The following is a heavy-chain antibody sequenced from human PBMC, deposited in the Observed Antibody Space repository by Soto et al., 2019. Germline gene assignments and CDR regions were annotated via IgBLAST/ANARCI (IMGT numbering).Heavy chain of an antibody. CDR1: GFSLSTTGVG. CDR2: IYWDDDK. CDR3: THMSPTLAFDI. J-gene: IGHJ3*02. V-gene: IGHV2-5*02. Sequence: QITLKESGPPLVKPTQTLTLTCTFSGFSLSTTGVGVAWIRQPPGMALDWLALIYWDDDKRYSPSLKSRLTITRDTSKHQAVLTLTNMDPVDTATYYCTHMSPTLAFDIWGQGTMVTVSS.